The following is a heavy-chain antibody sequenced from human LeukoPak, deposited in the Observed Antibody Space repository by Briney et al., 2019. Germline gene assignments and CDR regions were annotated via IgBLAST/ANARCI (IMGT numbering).Heavy chain of an antibody. J-gene: IGHJ4*02. Sequence: ASVKVSCKASGGTFSSYAISWVRQAPGQGLEWMGGIIPIFGTANYAQKFQGRVTITADESTSTAYMELRSLRSDDTAVYYCARDPPRYCSSTSCSGDFDYWGQGTLVTVSS. CDR2: IIPIFGTA. CDR1: GGTFSSYA. CDR3: ARDPPRYCSSTSCSGDFDY. D-gene: IGHD2-2*01. V-gene: IGHV1-69*13.